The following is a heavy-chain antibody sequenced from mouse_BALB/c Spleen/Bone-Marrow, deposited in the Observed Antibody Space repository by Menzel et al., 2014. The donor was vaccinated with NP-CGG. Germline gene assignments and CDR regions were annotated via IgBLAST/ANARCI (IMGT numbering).Heavy chain of an antibody. V-gene: IGHV14-3*02. CDR3: ARVNPWYFDV. CDR1: GFNIKDTY. Sequence: EVQVVESGAELVKPGASVKLSCTASGFNIKDTYIHWVVQRPEQGLAWIGRIDPASGDTKFDPKFQGKATITADTSSNTAYLQVTSLTSEDTAVYYCARVNPWYFDVWGAGTTVTVSS. J-gene: IGHJ1*01. D-gene: IGHD2-2*01. CDR2: IDPASGDT.